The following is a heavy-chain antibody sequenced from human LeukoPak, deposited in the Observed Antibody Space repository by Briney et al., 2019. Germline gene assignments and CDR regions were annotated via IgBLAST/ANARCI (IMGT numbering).Heavy chain of an antibody. Sequence: GSSVKVSCKASGGTFSSYAISWVRQAPGQGLEWMGGIIPIFGTANYAQKFQGRVTITADESTSTAYMELSSLRSEDTAVYYCARGTPAGWELLGGDYFDYWGQGTLVTVSS. V-gene: IGHV1-69*01. D-gene: IGHD1-26*01. CDR3: ARGTPAGWELLGGDYFDY. J-gene: IGHJ4*02. CDR2: IIPIFGTA. CDR1: GGTFSSYA.